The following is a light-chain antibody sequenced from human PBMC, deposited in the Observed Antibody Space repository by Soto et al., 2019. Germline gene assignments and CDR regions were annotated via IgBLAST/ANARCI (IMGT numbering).Light chain of an antibody. CDR2: EVS. J-gene: IGLJ1*01. Sequence: QSALTQPASVSGSPGQSITISCTGTSSDVGGYNYVSWYQQHPGKAPKLMIYEVSNRPSGVSNRFSGSKSGNTASLTISGLQAEDEADYYCRSYTSSSSYVFGTGTKLTGL. V-gene: IGLV2-14*01. CDR3: RSYTSSSSYV. CDR1: SSDVGGYNY.